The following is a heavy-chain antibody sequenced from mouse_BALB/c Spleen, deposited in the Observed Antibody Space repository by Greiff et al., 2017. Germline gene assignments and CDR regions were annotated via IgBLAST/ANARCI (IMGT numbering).Heavy chain of an antibody. V-gene: IGHV2-6-7*01. Sequence: QVQLQQSGPGLVAPSQSLSITCTVSGFSLTGYGVNWVRQPPGKGLEWLGMIWGDGSTDYNSALKSRLSISKDNSKSQVFLKMNSLQTDDTARYYCARGVYGNYVGYYAMDYWGQGTSVTVSS. J-gene: IGHJ4*01. CDR1: GFSLTGYG. CDR2: IWGDGST. CDR3: ARGVYGNYVGYYAMDY. D-gene: IGHD2-1*01.